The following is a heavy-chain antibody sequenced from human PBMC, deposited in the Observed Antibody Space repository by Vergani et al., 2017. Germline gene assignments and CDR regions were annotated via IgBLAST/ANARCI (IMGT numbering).Heavy chain of an antibody. V-gene: IGHV3-15*07. CDR3: TEETRDFDWFGH. CDR2: IKSKTDGGTT. Sequence: EVQLVESGGGLVKPGGSLRLSCAASGFTFSNAWMNWVRQAPGKGLEWVGRIKSKTDGGTTDYAAPVKGRFTISRDDSKNTLYLQMNSLKTEDIAVYYCTEETRDFDWFGHWGKGTLVTVSS. CDR1: GFTFSNAW. J-gene: IGHJ5*02. D-gene: IGHD3-9*01.